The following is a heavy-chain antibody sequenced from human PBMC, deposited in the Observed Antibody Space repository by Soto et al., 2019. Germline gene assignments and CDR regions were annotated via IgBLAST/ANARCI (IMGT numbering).Heavy chain of an antibody. D-gene: IGHD3-9*01. V-gene: IGHV3-9*01. CDR3: ASGRGYDILTGYYPYFDY. Sequence: EVQLVESGGGLAQPGRSLRLSCAASGFTFDDYAMHWVRQAPGKGLEWVSGISWNSDSIGYADSVKGRFTISRDNAKKSLYLQMNSLRAEDTALYSCASGRGYDILTGYYPYFDYWGQGTLVTVSS. J-gene: IGHJ4*02. CDR2: ISWNSDSI. CDR1: GFTFDDYA.